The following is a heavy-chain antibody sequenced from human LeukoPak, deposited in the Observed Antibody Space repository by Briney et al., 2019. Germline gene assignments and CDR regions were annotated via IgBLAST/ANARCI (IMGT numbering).Heavy chain of an antibody. CDR1: GGSIRSSSYC. CDR2: IYYSGST. V-gene: IGHV4-39*07. CDR3: ARGPAKDRRWEY. Sequence: SETLSLTCTVSGGSIRSSSYCWGWIRQPPGKGLEWIGSIYYSGSTYYNPSLKSRVTISVDRSKNQFSLKLSSVTAADTAVYYCARGPAKDRRWEYWGQGTLVTVSS. J-gene: IGHJ4*02. D-gene: IGHD1-26*01.